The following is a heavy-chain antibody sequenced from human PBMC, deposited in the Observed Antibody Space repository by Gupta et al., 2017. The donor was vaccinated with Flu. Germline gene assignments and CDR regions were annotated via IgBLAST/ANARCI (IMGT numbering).Heavy chain of an antibody. Sequence: HCVGRAPGKGLVWVARINSDGSSTMVADFVKGRLIISRDNAKNNLYLDMNDVRAEDTATDYCARLKTGTQIDLWGQGTLVTVSS. V-gene: IGHV3-74*03. J-gene: IGHJ5*02. CDR2: INSDGSST. CDR3: ARLKTGTQIDL. D-gene: IGHD1-1*01.